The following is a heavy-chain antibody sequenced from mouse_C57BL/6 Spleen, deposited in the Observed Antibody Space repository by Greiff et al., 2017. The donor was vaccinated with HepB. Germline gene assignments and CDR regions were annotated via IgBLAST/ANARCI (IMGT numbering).Heavy chain of an antibody. D-gene: IGHD2-10*02. V-gene: IGHV1-64*01. CDR2: IHPNSGST. CDR3: ARSRLYDNGSYYMDY. J-gene: IGHJ4*01. CDR1: GYTFTSYW. Sequence: QVQLQQPGAELVKPGASVKLSCKASGYTFTSYWMHWVKQRPGQGLEWIGMIHPNSGSTNYNEKFKSKATLTVDKSSSTAYMQLSSRTSEDSAFYYCARSRLYDNGSYYMDYWGQGTTVTVSS.